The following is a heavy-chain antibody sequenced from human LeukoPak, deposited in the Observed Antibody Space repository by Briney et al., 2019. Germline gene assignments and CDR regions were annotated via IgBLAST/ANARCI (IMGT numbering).Heavy chain of an antibody. V-gene: IGHV3-21*01. J-gene: IGHJ4*02. CDR3: ARAKVNYGDPWYFDY. D-gene: IGHD4-17*01. CDR1: GFTFSSYS. CDR2: ISSGTTYI. Sequence: GGSLRLSCAASGFTFSSYSMNWVRQAPGKGLEWVSSISSGTTYIYYADSVKGRFTISRDNAKKSLYLQMNGLRADDTAVYYCARAKVNYGDPWYFDYWGQGTLVTVSS.